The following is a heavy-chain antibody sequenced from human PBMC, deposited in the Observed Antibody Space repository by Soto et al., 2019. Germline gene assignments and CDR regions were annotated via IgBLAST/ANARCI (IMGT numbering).Heavy chain of an antibody. D-gene: IGHD6-13*01. J-gene: IGHJ4*02. V-gene: IGHV3-9*01. CDR2: ISWNSGSL. Sequence: EVQLVESGGGLVQPGRSLRLSCAASGFTFDEYAMHWVRHAPGKGLEWVAGISWNSGSLGYAVSVKGRFTIYRDDAKNSLMLKMNSLRAKDTALYYCAKDKFTVPLYQQIEYWGQGTLVTVSS. CDR3: AKDKFTVPLYQQIEY. CDR1: GFTFDEYA.